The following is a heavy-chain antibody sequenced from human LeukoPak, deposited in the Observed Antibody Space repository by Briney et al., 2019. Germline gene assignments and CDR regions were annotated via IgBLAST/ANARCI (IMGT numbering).Heavy chain of an antibody. CDR3: VRDALNWNYDY. V-gene: IGHV1-2*04. J-gene: IGHJ4*02. D-gene: IGHD1-7*01. CDR1: GYTFTNYY. CDR2: ISPTSGDT. Sequence: ASVKVSCKASGYTFTNYYMHWVRQAPGQGLEWMGWISPTSGDTRNAQRFQGWVTMTRDTSISTAYMELSRLRSDDTAVYYCVRDALNWNYDYWGQGTLVAVSS.